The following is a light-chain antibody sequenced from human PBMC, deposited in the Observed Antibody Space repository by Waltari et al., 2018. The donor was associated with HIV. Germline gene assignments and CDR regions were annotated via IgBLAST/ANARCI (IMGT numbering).Light chain of an antibody. CDR1: HRHPDSFYS. CDR2: DAS. J-gene: IGLJ1*01. Sequence: TQPASMSGSPGPSITISCIRLHRHPDSFYSVTWYQHHPGKAPKLVIYDASSRPAGISSRFSGSQSGNTAFLTISWLQAEDEADYYCRSISGGTLVFGGGTTVTVL. CDR3: RSISGGTLV. V-gene: IGLV2-14*01.